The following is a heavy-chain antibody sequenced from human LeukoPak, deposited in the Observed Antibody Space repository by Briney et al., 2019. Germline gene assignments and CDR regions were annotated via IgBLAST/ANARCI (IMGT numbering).Heavy chain of an antibody. Sequence: GESLRLSCAASGGSFSSYAMSWVRQAPGKGLEWVWAISGSGGSTYYADSVKGRFTISRDNTKNTLYLQMTSLRAEDTAVYYCGKVPPLTIEGWFGDQWGQGTLVTVSS. D-gene: IGHD3-10*01. CDR1: GGSFSSYA. CDR3: GKVPPLTIEGWFGDQ. J-gene: IGHJ4*02. V-gene: IGHV3-23*01. CDR2: ISGSGGST.